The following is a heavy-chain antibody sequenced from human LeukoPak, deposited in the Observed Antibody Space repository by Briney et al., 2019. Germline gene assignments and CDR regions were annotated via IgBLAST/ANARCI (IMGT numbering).Heavy chain of an antibody. CDR3: ARWGTYYYDSSGYNFDY. V-gene: IGHV3-23*01. Sequence: PGGSLRLSCAASGFTFSSYSMNWVRQAPGKGLEWVSAISGSGGSTYYADSVKGRFTISRDNSKNTLYLQMNSLRAEDTAVYYCARWGTYYYDSSGYNFDYWGQGTLVTVSS. CDR1: GFTFSSYS. CDR2: ISGSGGST. D-gene: IGHD3-22*01. J-gene: IGHJ4*02.